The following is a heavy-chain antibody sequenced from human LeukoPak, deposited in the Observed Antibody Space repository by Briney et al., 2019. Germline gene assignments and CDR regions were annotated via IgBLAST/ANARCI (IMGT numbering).Heavy chain of an antibody. CDR3: ARDLFGELFYFDY. V-gene: IGHV3-21*01. CDR2: ISSSSSYI. J-gene: IGHJ4*02. CDR1: GFTFSSYS. D-gene: IGHD3-10*01. Sequence: GGSLRLSCAASGFTFSSYSMNWVRQAPGKGLEWVSFISSSSSYIYYADSVKGRFTISRDNAKNSLYLQMNSLRAEDTAVYYCARDLFGELFYFDYWGQGTLVTVSS.